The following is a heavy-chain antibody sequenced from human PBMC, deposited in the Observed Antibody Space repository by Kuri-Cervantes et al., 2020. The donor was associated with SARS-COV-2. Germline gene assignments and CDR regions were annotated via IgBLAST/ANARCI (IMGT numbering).Heavy chain of an antibody. CDR3: ARSKRFLELSPYYFDY. CDR2: ISNSGSTI. CDR1: GFTFNSYE. V-gene: IGHV3-48*03. D-gene: IGHD3-3*01. Sequence: GGSLRLSCAASGFTFNSYEMNWVRQAPGKGLEWVSYISNSGSTIYYAASVKGRFTISRDDAEKSLYLQLNSLSVEDTAVYFCARSKRFLELSPYYFDYWGQGARVTVAS. J-gene: IGHJ4*02.